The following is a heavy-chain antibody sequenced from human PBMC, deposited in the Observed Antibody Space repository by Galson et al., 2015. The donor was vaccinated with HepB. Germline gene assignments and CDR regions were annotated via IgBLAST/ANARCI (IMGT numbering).Heavy chain of an antibody. Sequence: SLRLSCAGSGLSFSHYAMSWVRQAPGEGLEWIAAISGSGGWTYYADSAKDRFTISRDSSKRTLFLQVNSLGAEDTAIYYWAKGSGETWYYFDTWGQGTLVTVSS. D-gene: IGHD2-15*01. J-gene: IGHJ4*02. CDR2: ISGSGGWT. V-gene: IGHV3-23*01. CDR1: GLSFSHYA. CDR3: AKGSGETWYYFDT.